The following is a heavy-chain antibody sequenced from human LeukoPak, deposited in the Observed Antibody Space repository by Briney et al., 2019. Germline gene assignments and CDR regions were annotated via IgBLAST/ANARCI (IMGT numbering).Heavy chain of an antibody. CDR1: GGTFSSYA. Sequence: SVKVSCKASGGTFSSYAISWVRQAPGQGLEWMGRIIPIFGTANYAQKFQGRVTITADESTSTAYMELSSLRSEDTAVYYCARGLHYDFWSGYWFNYWGQGTLVTVSS. J-gene: IGHJ4*02. D-gene: IGHD3-3*01. V-gene: IGHV1-69*15. CDR3: ARGLHYDFWSGYWFNY. CDR2: IIPIFGTA.